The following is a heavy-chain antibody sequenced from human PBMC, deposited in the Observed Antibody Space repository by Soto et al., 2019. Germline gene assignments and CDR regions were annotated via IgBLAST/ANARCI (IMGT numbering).Heavy chain of an antibody. J-gene: IGHJ4*02. CDR1: GFTFSSYV. Sequence: PGGSLRLSCAASGFTFSSYVMSWVRQGPGKGLEWVGRIKSKADGGTTDYAAPVKGRFTISRDDSKNTLYLQMSSLTTEDTAVYFCTGDFWSGYPVYFGYWGQGTLVTVSS. CDR2: IKSKADGGTT. D-gene: IGHD3-3*01. CDR3: TGDFWSGYPVYFGY. V-gene: IGHV3-15*01.